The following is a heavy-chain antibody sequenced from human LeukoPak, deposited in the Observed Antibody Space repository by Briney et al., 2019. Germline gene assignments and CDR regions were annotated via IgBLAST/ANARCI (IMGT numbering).Heavy chain of an antibody. CDR2: MNPNSGNT. V-gene: IGHV1-8*01. D-gene: IGHD2-2*01. CDR3: ASPQRYCSSTSCSPYYYYGMDV. Sequence: GASVKVSCKASGYTFTSYDINWVRQATGQGLEWMGWMNPNSGNTGYAQKFQGRVTMTRNTSISTAYMELSSLRSEDTAVYYCASPQRYCSSTSCSPYYYYGMDVWGQGTTVTVSS. J-gene: IGHJ6*02. CDR1: GYTFTSYD.